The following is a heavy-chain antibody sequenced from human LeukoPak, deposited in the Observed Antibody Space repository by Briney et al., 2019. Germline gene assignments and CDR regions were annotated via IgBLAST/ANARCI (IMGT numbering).Heavy chain of an antibody. V-gene: IGHV4-59*01. Sequence: SETLSLTCTVSGGSISSYYWSWIRQPPGKGLEWIGYIYYSGSTNYNPSLKSRVTISVDTSKNQFSLKLSSVTAADTAVYYCARVNYDILTGHDLRFDPWGQGILVTVSS. D-gene: IGHD3-9*01. CDR2: IYYSGST. CDR3: ARVNYDILTGHDLRFDP. J-gene: IGHJ5*02. CDR1: GGSISSYY.